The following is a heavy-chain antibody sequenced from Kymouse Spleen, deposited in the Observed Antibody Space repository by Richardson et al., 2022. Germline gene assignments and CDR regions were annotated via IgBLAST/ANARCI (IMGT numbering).Heavy chain of an antibody. D-gene: IGHD5-18,IGHD5-18*01. CDR3: AKDTDTAMARGYYYGMDV. CDR1: GFTFDDYA. Sequence: EVQLVESGGGLVQPGRSLRLSCAASGFTFDDYAMHWVRQAPGKGLEWVSGISWNSGSIGYADSVKGRFTISRDNAKNSLYLQMNSLRAEDTALYYCAKDTDTAMARGYYYGMDVWGQGTTVTVSS. CDR2: ISWNSGSI. V-gene: IGHV3-9*01. J-gene: IGHJ6*02.